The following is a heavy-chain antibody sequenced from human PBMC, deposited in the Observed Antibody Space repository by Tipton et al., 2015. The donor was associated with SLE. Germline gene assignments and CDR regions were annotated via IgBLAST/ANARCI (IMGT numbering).Heavy chain of an antibody. Sequence: TLSLTCTVSGGSISSGGYHWSWIRQHPGKGLEGIGYIYYSGSTYYNPSLKSRVTISVDTSKKQFSLKLSSVTAADTAVYYCAREAEIGVVIMVAFDIWGQGTMVTVSS. V-gene: IGHV4-31*03. D-gene: IGHD3-3*01. CDR3: AREAEIGVVIMVAFDI. J-gene: IGHJ3*02. CDR2: IYYSGST. CDR1: GGSISSGGYH.